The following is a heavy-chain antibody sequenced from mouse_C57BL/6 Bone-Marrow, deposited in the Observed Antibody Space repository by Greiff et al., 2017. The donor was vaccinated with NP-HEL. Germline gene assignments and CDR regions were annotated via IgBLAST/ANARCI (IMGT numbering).Heavy chain of an antibody. CDR3: ARDPSQGRDYAMDY. CDR1: GFTFSDFY. Sequence: EVNVVESGGGLVQSGRSLRLSCATSGFTFSDFYMEWVRQAPGKGLEWIAASRNKANDYTTEYSASVKGRFIVSRDTSQSILYLQMNALRAEDTAIYYCARDPSQGRDYAMDYWGQGTSVTVSS. CDR2: SRNKANDYTT. J-gene: IGHJ4*01. V-gene: IGHV7-1*01.